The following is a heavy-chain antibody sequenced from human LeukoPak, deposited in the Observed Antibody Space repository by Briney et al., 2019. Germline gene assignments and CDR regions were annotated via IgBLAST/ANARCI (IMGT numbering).Heavy chain of an antibody. CDR1: GGSFSGYY. Sequence: SETLSLTCAVYGGSFSGYYWSWIRQPPGKGLEWIGEINHSGSTNYNPSLKSRVTISVDTSKNQFSLKLSSVTAADTAVYYCARQVVVVVAATRSYYFDYWGQGTLVTVSS. CDR2: INHSGST. D-gene: IGHD2-15*01. CDR3: ARQVVVVVAATRSYYFDY. J-gene: IGHJ4*02. V-gene: IGHV4-34*01.